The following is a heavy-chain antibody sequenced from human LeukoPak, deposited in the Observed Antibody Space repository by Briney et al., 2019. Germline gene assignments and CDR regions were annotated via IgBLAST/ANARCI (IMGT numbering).Heavy chain of an antibody. D-gene: IGHD2-2*01. CDR3: ARDKSYCSSTSCYGESY. CDR2: IFPIFGTA. V-gene: IGHV1-69*13. Sequence: ASVKVSCKASGGTFSSYAISWVRQAPGQGREWMGGIFPIFGTANYAQKFQGRVTITADESTSTAYMELSSLRSEDTAVYYCARDKSYCSSTSCYGESYWGQGTLVTVSS. J-gene: IGHJ4*02. CDR1: GGTFSSYA.